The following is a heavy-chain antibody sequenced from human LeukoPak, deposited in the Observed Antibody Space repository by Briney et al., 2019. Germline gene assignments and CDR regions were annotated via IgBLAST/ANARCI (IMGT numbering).Heavy chain of an antibody. Sequence: PGGSLRLSCAASGFTFSSYSMNWVRQAPGKGLEWVSSISSSSSYIYYTDSVKGQFTISRDNAKNSLYLQMNSLRAEDTAVYYCARDLGSCSGGSCYSYYYYYAMDVWGQGTTVTVSS. J-gene: IGHJ6*02. CDR2: ISSSSSYI. CDR1: GFTFSSYS. D-gene: IGHD2-15*01. V-gene: IGHV3-21*01. CDR3: ARDLGSCSGGSCYSYYYYYAMDV.